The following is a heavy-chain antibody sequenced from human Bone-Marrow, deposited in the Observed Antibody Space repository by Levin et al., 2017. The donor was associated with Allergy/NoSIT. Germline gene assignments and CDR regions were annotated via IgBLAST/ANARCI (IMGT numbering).Heavy chain of an antibody. CDR3: ATPASHFYGSGSYLAY. CDR1: GYTFTSYY. D-gene: IGHD3-10*01. Sequence: ASVKVSCKASGYTFTSYYAHWVRQAPGQGLEWMGIINPNDGSTDYAQSFQGRITMTRDTSTSTLYMELSSLRSEDTAVYYWATPASHFYGSGSYLAYWGQGTPVIVST. J-gene: IGHJ4*02. V-gene: IGHV1-46*01. CDR2: INPNDGST.